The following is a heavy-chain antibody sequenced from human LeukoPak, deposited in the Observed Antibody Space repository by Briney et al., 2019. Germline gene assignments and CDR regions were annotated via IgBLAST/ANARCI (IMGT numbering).Heavy chain of an antibody. CDR1: GFTFDDYA. CDR2: ISWNSGSI. D-gene: IGHD3-9*01. V-gene: IGHV3-9*01. J-gene: IGHJ4*02. Sequence: GGSLRLSCAASGFTFDDYAMHWVRQAPGKGLEWASGISWNSGSIGYADSVKGRFTISRDNAKNSLYLQMNSLRAEDTALYYCAKGPAPQLRYFDWAYFDYWGQGTLVTVSS. CDR3: AKGPAPQLRYFDWAYFDY.